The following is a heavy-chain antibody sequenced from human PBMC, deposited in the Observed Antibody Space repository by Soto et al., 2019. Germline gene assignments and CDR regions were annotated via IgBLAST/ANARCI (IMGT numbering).Heavy chain of an antibody. J-gene: IGHJ4*02. CDR2: FDPEDGET. D-gene: IGHD3-16*02. V-gene: IGHV1-24*01. CDR3: AKDPDRYDYVWGTYRHIDH. CDR1: GYTLTELS. Sequence: QVQLVQSGAEVKKPGASVKVSCKVSGYTLTELSMHWVRQAPGKGLEWMGGFDPEDGETIYAQKFQGRVTMTEDTSTDTAYMELNSLRVEDTAVYYCAKDPDRYDYVWGTYRHIDHWGQGTLVTVSS.